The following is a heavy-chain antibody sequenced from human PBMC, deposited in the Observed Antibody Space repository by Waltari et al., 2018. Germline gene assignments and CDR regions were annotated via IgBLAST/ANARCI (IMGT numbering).Heavy chain of an antibody. CDR2: IYYSGST. J-gene: IGHJ4*02. Sequence: QVQLQESGPGLVKPSETLSLTCTVSGGSISSHYWSWIRQPPGKGLEWIGYIYYSGSTNYNPSLKSRVTISVDTSKNQFSLKLSSVTAADTAVYYCARRNYDFWSGYYYFDYWGQGTLVTVSS. CDR1: GGSISSHY. D-gene: IGHD3-3*01. CDR3: ARRNYDFWSGYYYFDY. V-gene: IGHV4-59*11.